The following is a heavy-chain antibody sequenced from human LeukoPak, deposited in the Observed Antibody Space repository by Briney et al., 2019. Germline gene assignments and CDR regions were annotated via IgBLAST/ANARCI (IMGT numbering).Heavy chain of an antibody. CDR2: INPNSGGT. V-gene: IGHV1-2*02. D-gene: IGHD6-6*01. CDR3: ARGGWQLVRRFDY. J-gene: IGHJ4*02. CDR1: GYTFTDYY. Sequence: ASVKVSCKASGYTFTDYYMHWVRQAPGQGLEWMGWINPNSGGTNYAQKFQGRVTMTRDTSISTAYMELSRLTSDDTAVYYCARGGWQLVRRFDYWGQGTLVTVSS.